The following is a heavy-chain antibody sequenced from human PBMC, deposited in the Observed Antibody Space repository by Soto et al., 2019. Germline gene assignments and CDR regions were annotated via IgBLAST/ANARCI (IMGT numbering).Heavy chain of an antibody. J-gene: IGHJ4*02. CDR1: GFTFNPYS. D-gene: IGHD4-17*01. CDR2: IWYDGTQK. Sequence: QVQLEESGGGVVQPGRSLRLSCEASGFTFNPYSMHWVRQPPGKGLAWLAAIWYDGTQKYYADSVKGRFIISRDNSKKTLYLEMNSLRAEDTAVYYCARAGGTTVTGLWHFDSWGQGTLVTVSS. CDR3: ARAGGTTVTGLWHFDS. V-gene: IGHV3-33*01.